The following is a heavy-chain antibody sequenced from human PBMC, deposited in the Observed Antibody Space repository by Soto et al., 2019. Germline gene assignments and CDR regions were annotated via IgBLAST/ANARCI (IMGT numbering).Heavy chain of an antibody. V-gene: IGHV3-53*01. J-gene: IGHJ4*02. CDR2: IYSGGST. CDR1: GFTVSSNY. Sequence: GGSLRLSCAASGFTVSSNYMSWVRQAPGKGLEWLSVIYSGGSTYYADSVKGRVTISRDSSKNTLFLQMNTLRAEDTAVYYCARGKGSSVFFDYWGQGTLVTVSS. D-gene: IGHD2-15*01. CDR3: ARGKGSSVFFDY.